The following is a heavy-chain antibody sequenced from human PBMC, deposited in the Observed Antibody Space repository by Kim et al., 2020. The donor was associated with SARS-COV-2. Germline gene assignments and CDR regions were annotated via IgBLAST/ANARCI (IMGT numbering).Heavy chain of an antibody. Sequence: GGSLRLSCAASGFTFSNAWMSWVRQAPGKGLEWVGRIKSKTDGGTTDYAAPVKGSFTISRDDSKNTLYLQMNSLKTEDTAVYYCTTSSVDYGAIDYWGQGTLVTVSS. J-gene: IGHJ4*02. CDR2: IKSKTDGGTT. V-gene: IGHV3-15*01. CDR3: TTSSVDYGAIDY. D-gene: IGHD4-17*01. CDR1: GFTFSNAW.